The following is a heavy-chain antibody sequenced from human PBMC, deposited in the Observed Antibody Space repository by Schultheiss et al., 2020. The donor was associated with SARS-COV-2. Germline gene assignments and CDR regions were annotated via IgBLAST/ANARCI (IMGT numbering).Heavy chain of an antibody. J-gene: IGHJ4*02. CDR3: ANVWLQSRARVDY. Sequence: GGSLRLSCAASGFTFSSYGMHWVRQAPGKGLEWVAVISYDGSNKYYADSVKGRFTISRDNSKNTLYLQMNSLRAEDTAVYYCANVWLQSRARVDYWGQGTLVTVSS. D-gene: IGHD5-24*01. V-gene: IGHV3-30*18. CDR2: ISYDGSNK. CDR1: GFTFSSYG.